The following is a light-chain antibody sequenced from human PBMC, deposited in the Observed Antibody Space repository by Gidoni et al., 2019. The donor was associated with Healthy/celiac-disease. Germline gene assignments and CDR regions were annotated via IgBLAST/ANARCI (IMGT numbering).Light chain of an antibody. V-gene: IGLV2-14*03. CDR1: SSDVGGYNY. J-gene: IGLJ3*02. CDR3: SSYTSSSTLV. Sequence: QSALTQPASVSGSPGQSTTISCTGTSSDVGGYNYVSWYQHHPGKAPNLMIYDVSNRPSGVSNRFSGSKSGNTASLTISGLQAEDEADYYCSSYTSSSTLVFGGGTKLTVL. CDR2: DVS.